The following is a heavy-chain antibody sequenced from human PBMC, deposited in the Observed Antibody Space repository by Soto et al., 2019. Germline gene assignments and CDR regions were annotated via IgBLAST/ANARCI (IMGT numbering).Heavy chain of an antibody. D-gene: IGHD5-18*01. Sequence: HPGGSLRLSCAASGFTFSSYAMSWVRQAPGKGLEWVSSISASGGTTYYADSVKGRFTISRDNSKNTLYLQMNSLRAEDTTVYFCANQRGYSYPWGQGTLVTVSS. CDR2: ISASGGTT. CDR1: GFTFSSYA. CDR3: ANQRGYSYP. V-gene: IGHV3-23*01. J-gene: IGHJ5*02.